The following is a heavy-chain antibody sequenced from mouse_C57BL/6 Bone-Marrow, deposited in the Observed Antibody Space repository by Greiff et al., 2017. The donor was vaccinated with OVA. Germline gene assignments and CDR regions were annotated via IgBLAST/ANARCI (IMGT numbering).Heavy chain of an antibody. CDR2: ISDGGSYT. Sequence: EVNLVESGGGLVKPGGSLKLSCAASGFTFSSYAMSWVRQTPEKRLEWVATISDGGSYTYYPDNVKGRFTISRDNAKNNLYLQMSHLKSEDTAMYYCARWVLGYFDVWGTGTTVTVSS. J-gene: IGHJ1*03. V-gene: IGHV5-4*03. CDR1: GFTFSSYA. CDR3: ARWVLGYFDV.